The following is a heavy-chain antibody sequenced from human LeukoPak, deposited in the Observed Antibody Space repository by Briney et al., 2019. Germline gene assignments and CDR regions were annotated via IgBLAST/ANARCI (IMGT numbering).Heavy chain of an antibody. D-gene: IGHD2-8*02. CDR2: ISGSGGNT. CDR1: GFTVGYNY. V-gene: IGHV3-23*01. Sequence: TGGSLRLSCAASGFTVGYNYMTWVRQAPGTGLEWVAGISGSGGNTYYADSVKGRFTISRDNSKNTLYLQMNNLRAEDTAIYYCAKSRLIYCTGGGCYGMDVWGQGTTVSVSS. J-gene: IGHJ6*02. CDR3: AKSRLIYCTGGGCYGMDV.